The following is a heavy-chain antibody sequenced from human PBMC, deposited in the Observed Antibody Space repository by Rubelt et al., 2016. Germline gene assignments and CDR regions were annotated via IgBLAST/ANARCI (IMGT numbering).Heavy chain of an antibody. V-gene: IGHV4-34*01. J-gene: IGHJ3*02. D-gene: IGHD6-19*01. CDR2: INHSGST. CDR3: ARVGVYSSGWYGAFDI. CDR1: GGSFSGYY. Sequence: QVQLQQWGAGLLKPSETLSLTCAVYGGSFSGYYWSWIRQPPGKGLEWIGEINHSGSTNYNPSLKCRVTISVDTSKNQFSLKLSSVTAADTAVYYCARVGVYSSGWYGAFDIWGQGTMVTVSA.